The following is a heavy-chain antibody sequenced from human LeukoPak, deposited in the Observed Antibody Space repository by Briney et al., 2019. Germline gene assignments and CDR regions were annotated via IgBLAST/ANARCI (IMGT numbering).Heavy chain of an antibody. CDR3: AIVPRSSRIPIFR. Sequence: QTGGSLRLSCAASEFTFRSYEMNWVRQAPGKGLEWVSYISSSGDTIYYAGSVKGRFTVSIDNAKNSLYLQLNSLRAEDTAVYYCAIVPRSSRIPIFRWGRGTLVSVSS. J-gene: IGHJ4*02. V-gene: IGHV3-48*03. CDR1: EFTFRSYE. CDR2: ISSSGDTI. D-gene: IGHD3-3*01.